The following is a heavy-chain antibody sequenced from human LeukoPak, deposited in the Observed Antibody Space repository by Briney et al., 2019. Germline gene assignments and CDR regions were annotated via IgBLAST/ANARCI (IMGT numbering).Heavy chain of an antibody. D-gene: IGHD3-22*01. Sequence: GGSVRLSCAASGFPFTNYAMGWVRQAPGKGLEWVSGINGNGDSSYYADSVKGRFTISRDNSKSALYLQLNSLRAEDTAVYYCAKRDAYDSSGFSPLFYYRGQGALVTVSS. CDR2: INGNGDSS. CDR1: GFPFTNYA. CDR3: AKRDAYDSSGFSPLFYY. V-gene: IGHV3-23*01. J-gene: IGHJ4*02.